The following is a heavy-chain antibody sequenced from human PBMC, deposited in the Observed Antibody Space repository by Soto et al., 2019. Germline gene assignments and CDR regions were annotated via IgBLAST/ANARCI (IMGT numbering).Heavy chain of an antibody. V-gene: IGHV1-69*06. CDR3: ARPQNYDFWKRVSEYYYYGMDV. D-gene: IGHD3-3*01. Sequence: GGSVKVSCKASWGPFSSYSISWVRQAPGQGLEGVGGIIPIFGTANYAQKFQGRVTITADKSTSTAYMELSSLRSEDTAVYYCARPQNYDFWKRVSEYYYYGMDVWGQGTTVTVSS. CDR1: WGPFSSYS. CDR2: IIPIFGTA. J-gene: IGHJ6*02.